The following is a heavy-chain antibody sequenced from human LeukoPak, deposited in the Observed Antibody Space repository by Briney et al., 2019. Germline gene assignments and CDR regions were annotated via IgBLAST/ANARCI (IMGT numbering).Heavy chain of an antibody. CDR3: AKDVRGGGYSYEFDY. V-gene: IGHV3-23*01. CDR1: GFTFSSYA. J-gene: IGHJ4*02. CDR2: ISGSGGST. Sequence: PGGSLRLSCAASGFTFSSYALSWVRQAPGKGLEWVSAISGSGGSTYYADSVKGRFTISRDNSKNTLYLQMNSLRAEDTAVYYCAKDVRGGGYSYEFDYWGQGTLVTVSS. D-gene: IGHD5-18*01.